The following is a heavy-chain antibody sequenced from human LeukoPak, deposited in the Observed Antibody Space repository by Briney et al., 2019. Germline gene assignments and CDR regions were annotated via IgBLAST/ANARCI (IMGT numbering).Heavy chain of an antibody. D-gene: IGHD3-10*01. J-gene: IGHJ4*02. CDR2: ISYDGSNK. CDR3: TTELYGSGTQFDY. V-gene: IGHV3-30*03. Sequence: GGSLRLSCAASGFTFSSYGMHWVRQAPGKGLEWVAVISYDGSNKYYADSVKGRFTISRDNSKNTLYLQMNSLKTEDTAVYYCTTELYGSGTQFDYWGQGTLVTVSS. CDR1: GFTFSSYG.